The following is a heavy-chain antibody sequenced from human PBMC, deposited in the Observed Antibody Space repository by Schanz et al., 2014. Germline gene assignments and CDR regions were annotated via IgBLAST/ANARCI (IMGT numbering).Heavy chain of an antibody. Sequence: QLVQSGSEFRKPGASVKVSCKASGYIFSSYAIHWVRQAPGQGLEWMGWINPTTGNPGYAQGFTGRFVFSFDTSVSTAYLQIRGLKAEDTAVYYGARARYGLDVWGQGTTVTVSS. CDR3: ARARYGLDV. V-gene: IGHV7-4-1*01. CDR1: GYIFSSYA. CDR2: INPTTGNP. J-gene: IGHJ6*02.